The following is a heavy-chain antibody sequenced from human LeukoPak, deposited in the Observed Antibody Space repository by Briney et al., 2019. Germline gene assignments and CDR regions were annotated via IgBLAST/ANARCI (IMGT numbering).Heavy chain of an antibody. CDR2: ISYDGTNK. CDR1: GFTFSNYD. J-gene: IGHJ4*02. V-gene: IGHV3-30*18. Sequence: GRSLRLSCAASGFTFSNYDMHWVRQAPGKGLEWVAVISYDGTNKYYADSVKGRFTISRDNSKSTLYLQMNSLRAEDTAVYYCAKALPSSGLFLDYWGQGTLVTVSS. D-gene: IGHD6-19*01. CDR3: AKALPSSGLFLDY.